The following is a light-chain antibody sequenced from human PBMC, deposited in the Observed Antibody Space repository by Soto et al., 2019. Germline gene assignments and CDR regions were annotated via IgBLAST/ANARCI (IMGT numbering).Light chain of an antibody. CDR3: SSYVGSGTYVV. CDR2: EGN. V-gene: IGLV2-23*01. J-gene: IGLJ2*01. Sequence: QSALTQPASVSGSPGQSITISCTGTSSDVGTYNLVSWYQQHPGNAPKLMIYEGNKPPSGVSNRVSGSKSGNTASLTIAGLQAEDEGDYYCSSYVGSGTYVVFGGGTKLTVL. CDR1: SSDVGTYNL.